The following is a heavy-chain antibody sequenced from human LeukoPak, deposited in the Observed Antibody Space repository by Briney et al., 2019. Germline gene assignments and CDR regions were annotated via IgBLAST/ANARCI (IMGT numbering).Heavy chain of an antibody. Sequence: GGSLRLSYAAAGFTFSSYWMSWVREAPGKGLEWVANIKQDGSEKYYVDSVKGRFTISRDNAKNSLYLQMNSLRAEDTAVYYCARSYGSGSRSGYFDYWGQGTLVTVSS. CDR3: ARSYGSGSRSGYFDY. CDR2: IKQDGSEK. D-gene: IGHD3-10*01. V-gene: IGHV3-7*01. CDR1: GFTFSSYW. J-gene: IGHJ4*02.